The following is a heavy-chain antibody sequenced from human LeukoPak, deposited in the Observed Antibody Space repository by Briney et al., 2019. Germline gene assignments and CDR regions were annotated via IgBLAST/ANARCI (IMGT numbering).Heavy chain of an antibody. CDR1: GGSISSGGYY. J-gene: IGHJ4*02. V-gene: IGHV4-31*03. CDR3: ARGGIQLWLYFDY. CDR2: IYYSGST. Sequence: SETLSLTCTVSGGSISSGGYYWSWIRQHPGKGLEWIGYIYYSGSTYYNPSLKSRVTISVDTSKNQFSLKLSSVTAADTAVYYCARGGIQLWLYFDYWGQGTLVTVSS. D-gene: IGHD5-18*01.